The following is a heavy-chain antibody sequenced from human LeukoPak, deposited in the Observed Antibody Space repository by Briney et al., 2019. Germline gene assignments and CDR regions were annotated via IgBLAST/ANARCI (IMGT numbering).Heavy chain of an antibody. CDR2: ISGSGDGT. CDR3: AARPTSAAVAPSDF. CDR1: GLTPSRCG. Sequence: GGSLRLSCAASGLTPSRCGMSWVRQAPGKGLEWVSAISGSGDGTYYADSVRGRFTISRDNSKSMLYLEMNSLRAEDTATYYCAARPTSAAVAPSDFWGQGTLVTVSS. V-gene: IGHV3-23*01. D-gene: IGHD6-19*01. J-gene: IGHJ4*02.